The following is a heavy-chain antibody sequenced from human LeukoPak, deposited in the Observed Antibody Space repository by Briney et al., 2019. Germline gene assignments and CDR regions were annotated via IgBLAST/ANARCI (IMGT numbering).Heavy chain of an antibody. V-gene: IGHV3-30*18. CDR3: AKDPNSSGWYYFDY. Sequence: GGSLRLSCAASGFTFSSYGMHWVRQAPGKGLEWVAVISYDGSNKYYADSAKGRFTISRDNSKNTLYLQMNSLRAEDTAVYYCAKDPNSSGWYYFDYWGQGTLVTVSS. J-gene: IGHJ4*02. D-gene: IGHD6-19*01. CDR2: ISYDGSNK. CDR1: GFTFSSYG.